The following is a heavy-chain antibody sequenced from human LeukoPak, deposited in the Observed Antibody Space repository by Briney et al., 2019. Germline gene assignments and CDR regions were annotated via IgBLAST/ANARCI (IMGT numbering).Heavy chain of an antibody. CDR2: MNNDGSGT. Sequence: GGSLRLSCTSSIFTLGSYWMHWVRQAPGGGLMWVARMNNDGSGTNYADPERRRVTISRDNPKNTVYLQMNSLRVEDTAVYYCARGGAGYFFDRSGEGALVTVS. D-gene: IGHD5-12*01. J-gene: IGHJ4*02. CDR3: ARGGAGYFFDR. CDR1: IFTLGSYW. V-gene: IGHV3-74*01.